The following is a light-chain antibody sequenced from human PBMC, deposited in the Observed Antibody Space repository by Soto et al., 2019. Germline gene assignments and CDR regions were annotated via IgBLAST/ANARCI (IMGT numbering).Light chain of an antibody. Sequence: SALTQPAPVSGSPGQSITISCTGTSSDIGGYNYVSWYQQHPGKAPKLMIYGVTNRPSGVSNRFSGSKSGNTASLTISGLQAEDEADYYCSSYTSGATLYVFGTGTKVTVL. V-gene: IGLV2-14*01. J-gene: IGLJ1*01. CDR3: SSYTSGATLYV. CDR1: SSDIGGYNY. CDR2: GVT.